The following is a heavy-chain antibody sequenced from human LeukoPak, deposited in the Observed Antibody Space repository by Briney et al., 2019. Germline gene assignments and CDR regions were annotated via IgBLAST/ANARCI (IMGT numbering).Heavy chain of an antibody. D-gene: IGHD5-12*01. V-gene: IGHV3-15*07. CDR1: GFSFSDAW. CDR3: GGYSGYGLFDY. Sequence: GGSLRLSCAASGFSFSDAWMNWVRQAPGKGLEWVGHIKSKVDGGTPDYVAPVKGRFTISRDNSKNTLYLQMSSLRAEDTAVYYCGGYSGYGLFDYWGQGTLVTVSS. J-gene: IGHJ4*02. CDR2: IKSKVDGGTP.